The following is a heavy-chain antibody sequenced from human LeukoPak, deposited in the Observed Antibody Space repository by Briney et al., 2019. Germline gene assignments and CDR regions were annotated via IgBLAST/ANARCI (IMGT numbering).Heavy chain of an antibody. CDR3: ARDLGDCSSTSCYVD. V-gene: IGHV1-46*01. CDR2: ISPSGGST. CDR1: GYTFTGYW. J-gene: IGHJ4*02. Sequence: GASVKVSCKSFGYTFTGYWMHWVRQAPGQGPEWMGVISPSGGSTIYAQKFQGRVTITADESTSIAYMELSSLRSEDTAVYYCARDLGDCSSTSCYVDWGQGTLVTVSS. D-gene: IGHD2-2*01.